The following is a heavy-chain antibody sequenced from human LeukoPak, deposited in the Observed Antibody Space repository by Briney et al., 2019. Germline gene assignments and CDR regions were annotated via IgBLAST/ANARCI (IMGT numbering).Heavy chain of an antibody. V-gene: IGHV3-7*01. CDR1: GFTFNTYW. CDR3: VRDKGGRSGAIYYDAFDV. CDR2: IDQGGSTK. J-gene: IGHJ3*01. D-gene: IGHD1-26*01. Sequence: PGGSLRLSCAASGFTFNTYWMMWVRQAPGKGLEWVANIDQGGSTKYYVDSLKGRFTISRDNAKNSLYLQMNSLRAEDTAVYYCVRDKGGRSGAIYYDAFDVWGQGTMVTVSS.